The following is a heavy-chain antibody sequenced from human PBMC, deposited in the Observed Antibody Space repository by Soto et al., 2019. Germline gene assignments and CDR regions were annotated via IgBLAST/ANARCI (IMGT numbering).Heavy chain of an antibody. Sequence: EVQLVESGGGLVKPGGSLRLSCAASGFTFSSYSMNWVRQAPGKGLEWVSSISSSSSYIYYADSVKGRFTISRDNAKNSLYLKMNSLRAEDTAVYYCARDVGKAQGVFDYWGQGTLVTVSS. CDR3: ARDVGKAQGVFDY. CDR1: GFTFSSYS. D-gene: IGHD3-16*01. CDR2: ISSSSSYI. V-gene: IGHV3-21*01. J-gene: IGHJ4*02.